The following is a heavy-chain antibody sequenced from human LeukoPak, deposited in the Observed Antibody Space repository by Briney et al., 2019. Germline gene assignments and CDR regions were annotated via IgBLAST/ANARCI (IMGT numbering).Heavy chain of an antibody. D-gene: IGHD3-10*01. J-gene: IGHJ4*02. CDR1: GFTFSDYY. CDR3: ATLRYGSGSYYADY. Sequence: GGSLRLSCAASGFTFSDYYMSWIRQAPGKGLEWVSYISSSGSTIYYADSVKGRFTISRDNSKSTLYLQMNSLRTEDTAVYFCATLRYGSGSYYADYWGQGTLVTVSS. CDR2: ISSSGSTI. V-gene: IGHV3-11*04.